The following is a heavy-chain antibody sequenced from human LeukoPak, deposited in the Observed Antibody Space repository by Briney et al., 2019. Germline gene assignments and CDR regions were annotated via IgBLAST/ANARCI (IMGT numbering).Heavy chain of an antibody. D-gene: IGHD1-26*01. V-gene: IGHV3-21*04. CDR1: GFTFTDFY. CDR2: TSPTSSYM. J-gene: IGHJ4*02. CDR3: AKLATRRKVASYIDS. Sequence: GGSLRLSCAASGFTFTDFYMNWVRQAPGKGLEWVSWTSPTSSYMYYADSVKGRFTISRDNSQNTLYLQMNSLRVEDTALYYCAKLATRRKVASYIDSWGQGTPVTVSS.